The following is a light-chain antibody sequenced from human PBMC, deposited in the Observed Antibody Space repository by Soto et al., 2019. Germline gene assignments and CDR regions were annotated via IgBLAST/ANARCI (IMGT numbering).Light chain of an antibody. CDR1: QSVSSSY. V-gene: IGKV3-20*01. CDR2: GAS. CDR3: QQYGSSPT. Sequence: EIVLTQSPGTLSLSPGERATLSCRASQSVSSSYLAWYQQKPGQAPRLLIYGASSRATGIPDRFSGSGSGTDFTVTISRLQREDFAVYYCQQYGSSPTFGQGTKLEIK. J-gene: IGKJ2*01.